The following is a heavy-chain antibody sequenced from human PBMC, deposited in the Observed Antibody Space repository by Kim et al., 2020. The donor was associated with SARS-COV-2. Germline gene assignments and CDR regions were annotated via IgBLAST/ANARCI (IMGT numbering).Heavy chain of an antibody. D-gene: IGHD3-10*01. J-gene: IGHJ6*02. CDR2: IDWDDDK. Sequence: SGPTLVNPTQTLTLTCTFSGFSLSTSGMCVSWIRQPPGKALEWLALIDWDDDKYYSTSLKTRLTISKDTSKNQVVLTMTNMDPVDTATYYCARHISGSGILYYYYGMDVWGQGTTVTVSS. CDR3: ARHISGSGILYYYYGMDV. CDR1: GFSLSTSGMC. V-gene: IGHV2-70*01.